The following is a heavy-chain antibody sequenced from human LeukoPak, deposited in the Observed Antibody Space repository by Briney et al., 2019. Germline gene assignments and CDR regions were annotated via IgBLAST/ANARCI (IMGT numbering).Heavy chain of an antibody. V-gene: IGHV4-59*08. CDR2: IYYSGST. CDR1: GGSISSYY. J-gene: IGHJ4*02. CDR3: ARGRRGY. D-gene: IGHD3-10*01. Sequence: SETLSLTCTVSGGSISSYYWSWIRQPPGKGLEWIGYIYYSGSTNYNPSLKSRVTISVDTSKNQFSLKLSSVTAADTAVYYCARGRRGYWGQGTLVTVSS.